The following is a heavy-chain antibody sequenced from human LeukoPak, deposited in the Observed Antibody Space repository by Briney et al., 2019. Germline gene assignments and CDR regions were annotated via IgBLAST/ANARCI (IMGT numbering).Heavy chain of an antibody. CDR3: ARRPPALGAFDI. Sequence: SETLSLTCTVSAGSISRSFYYWGWIRQSPGKGLEWIGTIYYSDSGRMYSNPTLKSGVTMSADTAKNQFSLRVSSVTAADTAVYYCARRPPALGAFDIWGQGTMVSVSS. V-gene: IGHV4-39*01. CDR2: IYYSDSGRM. J-gene: IGHJ3*02. CDR1: AGSISRSFYY.